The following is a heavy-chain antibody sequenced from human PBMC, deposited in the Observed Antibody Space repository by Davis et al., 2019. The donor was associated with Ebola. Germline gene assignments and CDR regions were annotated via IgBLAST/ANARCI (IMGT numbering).Heavy chain of an antibody. V-gene: IGHV1-69*05. Sequence: AASVKVSCKASGGTFSSYAISWVRQAPGQGLEWMGGIIPIFGTANYARKFQGRLTLTTDTSTSTVYMELRSLTSDDTAEYYCARGRNGGWDFDYWGQGTLVTVSS. CDR1: GGTFSSYA. CDR3: ARGRNGGWDFDY. D-gene: IGHD6-19*01. CDR2: IIPIFGTA. J-gene: IGHJ4*02.